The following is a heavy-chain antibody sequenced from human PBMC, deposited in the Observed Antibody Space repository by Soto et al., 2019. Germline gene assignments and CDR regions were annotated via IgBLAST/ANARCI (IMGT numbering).Heavy chain of an antibody. CDR2: INHSGST. CDR3: ARNPINQAKYFDWSDAFDI. V-gene: IGHV4-34*01. D-gene: IGHD3-9*01. Sequence: SETLSLTCAVYGGSFSGYYWSWIRQPPGKGLEWIGEINHSGSTNYNPSLKSRVTISVDTSKNQFSLKLSSVTAADTAVYYCARNPINQAKYFDWSDAFDIWGQGTMVTVSS. J-gene: IGHJ3*02. CDR1: GGSFSGYY.